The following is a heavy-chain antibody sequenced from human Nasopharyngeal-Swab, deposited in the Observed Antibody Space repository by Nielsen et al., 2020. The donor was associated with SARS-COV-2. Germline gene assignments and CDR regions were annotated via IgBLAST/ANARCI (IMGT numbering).Heavy chain of an antibody. J-gene: IGHJ4*02. CDR2: VTISGDNI. CDR1: GLTFSRHF. D-gene: IGHD2-8*01. CDR3: ATRPANGDFFVFDY. V-gene: IGHV3-23*01. Sequence: GESLKISCVASGLTFSRHFWSWIRQTPAKGLEWVSSVTISGDNIYYAESVEGRFTISRDISRNTLYLQLSSLRVEDTAIYYCATRPANGDFFVFDYWGQGTLVTVSS.